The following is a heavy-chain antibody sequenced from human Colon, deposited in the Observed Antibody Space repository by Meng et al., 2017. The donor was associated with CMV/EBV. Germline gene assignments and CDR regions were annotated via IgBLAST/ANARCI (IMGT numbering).Heavy chain of an antibody. J-gene: IGHJ6*02. Sequence: GSLSLSCAASGFSFPDYTMNWVRQAPGKGLEWVSYITTSGRYIYYSDSVQGRFTISRDDAKTSLYLQMDSMRAEDAAVYYCVKYCGVNCLYGMDVWGQGTTVTVSS. V-gene: IGHV3-21*06. CDR1: GFSFPDYT. D-gene: IGHD2-21*01. CDR3: VKYCGVNCLYGMDV. CDR2: ITTSGRYI.